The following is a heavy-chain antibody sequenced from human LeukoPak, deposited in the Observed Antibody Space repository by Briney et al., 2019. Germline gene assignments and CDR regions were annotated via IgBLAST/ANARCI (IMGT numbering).Heavy chain of an antibody. J-gene: IGHJ6*02. CDR3: ARAPSGSSWYERVYYYYYGMDV. CDR1: GDSFSSNSAA. Sequence: SQTLSLTCAISGDSFSSNSAAWDWIRQSPSRGLEWLGRTYYRSKWYNDYAVSVKSRITINPDTSKNQFSLQLNSVTPEDTAVYYCARAPSGSSWYERVYYYYYGMDVWGQGTTVTVSS. CDR2: TYYRSKWYN. V-gene: IGHV6-1*01. D-gene: IGHD6-13*01.